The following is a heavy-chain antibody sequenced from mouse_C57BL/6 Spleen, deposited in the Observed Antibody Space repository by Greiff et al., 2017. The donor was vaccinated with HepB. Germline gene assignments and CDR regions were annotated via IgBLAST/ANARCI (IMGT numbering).Heavy chain of an antibody. CDR3: TTSSTTVVATDYAMDY. D-gene: IGHD1-1*01. CDR2: IDPEDGDT. CDR1: GFNIKDYY. V-gene: IGHV14-1*01. Sequence: VQLQQSGAELVRPGASVKLSCTASGFNIKDYYMHWVKQRPEQGLEWIGRIDPEDGDTEYAPKFQGKATMTADKASNTAYLQLSSLTSEDTAVYYCTTSSTTVVATDYAMDYWGQGTSVTVSS. J-gene: IGHJ4*01.